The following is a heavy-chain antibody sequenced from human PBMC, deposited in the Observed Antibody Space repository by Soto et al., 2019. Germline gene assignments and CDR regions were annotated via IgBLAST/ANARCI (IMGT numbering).Heavy chain of an antibody. CDR2: INHSGSA. D-gene: IGHD4-4*01. J-gene: IGHJ6*03. CDR3: ARGRGRLQFYYMDV. V-gene: IGHV4-34*01. CDR1: WGYFCDYY. Sequence: PSEILSLPRAVYWGYFCDYYWRWILQPPGKGLEWIGEINHSGSANYNPSLKSRVTISVDTSKNQFSLKLSSVTAADTAVYYCARGRGRLQFYYMDVWGKGTTVTVSS.